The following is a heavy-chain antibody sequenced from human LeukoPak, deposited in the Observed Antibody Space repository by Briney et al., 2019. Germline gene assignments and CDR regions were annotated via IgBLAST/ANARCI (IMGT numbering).Heavy chain of an antibody. Sequence: GGSLRLSCAASGFTFDDYAMHWVRQAPGKGLEWVSGISWNSGSIGYADSVKGRFTISRDNAKNSLYLQMNSLRAEDTALYYCAKAGSSGWLDGMDVWGQGTTVTVSS. V-gene: IGHV3-9*01. CDR2: ISWNSGSI. D-gene: IGHD6-19*01. CDR3: AKAGSSGWLDGMDV. J-gene: IGHJ6*02. CDR1: GFTFDDYA.